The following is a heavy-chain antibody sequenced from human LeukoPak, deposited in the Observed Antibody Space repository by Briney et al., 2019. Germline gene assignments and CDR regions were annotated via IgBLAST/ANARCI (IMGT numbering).Heavy chain of an antibody. Sequence: PSETLSLPCTVSVRSTRSSRYYWGRIPRPPGKVREWIGSSYYSGSIYYNPALKIRITQSVYTSKNEFSLKLSYGTANDTAVYYCARHVKGQWPWYLDYWGPGTLVTVSS. D-gene: IGHD6-19*01. CDR3: ARHVKGQWPWYLDY. CDR1: VRSTRSSRYY. CDR2: SYYSGSI. V-gene: IGHV4-39*01. J-gene: IGHJ4*02.